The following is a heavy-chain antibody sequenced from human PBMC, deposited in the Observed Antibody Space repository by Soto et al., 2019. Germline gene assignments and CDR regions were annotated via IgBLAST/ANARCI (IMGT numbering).Heavy chain of an antibody. V-gene: IGHV4-31*03. Sequence: QVQLQESGPGLVKPSQTLSLTCTVSGGSISSGGYYWSWIRQHPGKGLEWIGYIYYSGSTYYNPSLKIRVTISVDTSKNQFSLKLSSVTAADTAVYYCARDDCSGGSCYLPLDYWGQGTLVTVSS. J-gene: IGHJ4*02. CDR1: GGSISSGGYY. CDR2: IYYSGST. CDR3: ARDDCSGGSCYLPLDY. D-gene: IGHD2-15*01.